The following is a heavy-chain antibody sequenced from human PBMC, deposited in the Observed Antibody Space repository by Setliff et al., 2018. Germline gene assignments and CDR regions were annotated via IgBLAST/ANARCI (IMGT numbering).Heavy chain of an antibody. D-gene: IGHD3-9*01. J-gene: IGHJ3*02. Sequence: PSETLSLTCTVSGGSISSYYWSWIRQPPGKGLEWIGYIYYSGSTNYNPSLESRVTISVDTSKNQFSLKLSSVTAADTAVYYCARGVLRYFDWLLSGDAFDIWGQGTMVTVSS. CDR1: GGSISSYY. V-gene: IGHV4-59*01. CDR3: ARGVLRYFDWLLSGDAFDI. CDR2: IYYSGST.